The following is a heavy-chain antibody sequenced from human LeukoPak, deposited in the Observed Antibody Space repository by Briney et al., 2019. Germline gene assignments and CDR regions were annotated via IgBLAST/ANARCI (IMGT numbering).Heavy chain of an antibody. J-gene: IGHJ4*02. Sequence: PGRSLRLSCAASGFTFSDYAMHWVRQAPGKGLEWVAVISKDGSDKYYPGSVRGRFTISRDNSKNTLYLQMNSLRAEDTAVYYCARDQNWGQGTLVTVSS. CDR3: ARDQN. V-gene: IGHV3-30*14. CDR2: ISKDGSDK. CDR1: GFTFSDYA.